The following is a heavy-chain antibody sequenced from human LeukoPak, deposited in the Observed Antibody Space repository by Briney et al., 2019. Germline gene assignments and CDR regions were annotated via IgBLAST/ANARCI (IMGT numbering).Heavy chain of an antibody. J-gene: IGHJ3*02. Sequence: GGSLQLSCGASGFNFSGSAMPWVRQASGKGLEWVGRIRSKGNHYTTGYGASVKGRFTIARDDAKNTAYLQMNSLKTEDTAVYYCIRNSYDSGFAFDIWGQGTMVTVSS. D-gene: IGHD3-22*01. V-gene: IGHV3-73*01. CDR1: GFNFSGSA. CDR3: IRNSYDSGFAFDI. CDR2: IRSKGNHYTT.